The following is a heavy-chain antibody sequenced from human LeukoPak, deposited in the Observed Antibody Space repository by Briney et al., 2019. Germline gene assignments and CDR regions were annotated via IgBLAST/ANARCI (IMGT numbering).Heavy chain of an antibody. D-gene: IGHD3-9*01. V-gene: IGHV4-34*01. Sequence: SETLSLTCAVYGGSSSGYYWSWIRQPPGKGLEWIGEINHSGNTNYNPSLKSRVTISIDTSKNQVSLKLSSVTAADAAVHYCARAHRVRDFDWLSGAFDMWGQGTTVTVSS. CDR1: GGSSSGYY. CDR3: ARAHRVRDFDWLSGAFDM. J-gene: IGHJ3*02. CDR2: INHSGNT.